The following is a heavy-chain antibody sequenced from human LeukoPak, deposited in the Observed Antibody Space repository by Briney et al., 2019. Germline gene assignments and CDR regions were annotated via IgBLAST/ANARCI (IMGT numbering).Heavy chain of an antibody. Sequence: TGGSLRLSCAASGFTFTGYWMNWVRQAPGKGLEWVANIKQDGSEKYYVDSVEGRFTISRDNAKNSLYLQMNSLRAEDTAVYFCARDVDSGTYPSWGQGTLVTVSS. J-gene: IGHJ4*02. D-gene: IGHD3-10*01. CDR1: GFTFTGYW. CDR2: IKQDGSEK. V-gene: IGHV3-7*01. CDR3: ARDVDSGTYPS.